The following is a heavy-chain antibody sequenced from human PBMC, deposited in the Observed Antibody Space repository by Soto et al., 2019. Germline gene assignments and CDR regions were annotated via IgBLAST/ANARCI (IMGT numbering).Heavy chain of an antibody. CDR3: TRLVVTASLCYYYGMDV. V-gene: IGHV3-73*01. J-gene: IGHJ6*02. D-gene: IGHD2-21*02. Sequence: GGSLRLSCAASGFTLSGSAMHWVRQASGKGLEWVGRLSSKANSYATAYAASVKGRFTISRDDSKNTAYLQMNSLKTEDTAVYYCTRLVVTASLCYYYGMDVWGQGTTVTVSS. CDR2: LSSKANSYAT. CDR1: GFTLSGSA.